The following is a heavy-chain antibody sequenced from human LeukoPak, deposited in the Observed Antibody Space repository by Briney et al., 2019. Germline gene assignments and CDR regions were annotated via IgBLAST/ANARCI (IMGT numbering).Heavy chain of an antibody. CDR2: ISGSGGST. Sequence: GGSLRLSCAASGFTFSSYAMSWVRRAPGKGLEWVSAISGSGGSTYYADSVKGRFTISRDNSKNTLYLQMNSLRAEDTAVYYCAKGGVVVPAAIGIIDYWGQGTLVTVSS. CDR3: AKGGVVVPAAIGIIDY. D-gene: IGHD2-2*01. CDR1: GFTFSSYA. V-gene: IGHV3-23*01. J-gene: IGHJ4*02.